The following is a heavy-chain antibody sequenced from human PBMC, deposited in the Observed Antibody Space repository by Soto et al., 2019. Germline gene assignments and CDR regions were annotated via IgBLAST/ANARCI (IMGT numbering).Heavy chain of an antibody. CDR2: IYWDDDK. CDR1: GFSLSTSGVG. D-gene: IGHD6-25*01. J-gene: IGHJ1*01. CDR3: AHRAAAVEPTGAEYFQH. V-gene: IGHV2-5*02. Sequence: SGPTLVNPTQTLTLTCSFSGFSLSTSGVGVGWIRQPPGKALEWLALIYWDDDKRYSPSLKSRLTITNDTSENQVVLTMPNMDPVDTATYYCAHRAAAVEPTGAEYFQHWGQGTLVTVSS.